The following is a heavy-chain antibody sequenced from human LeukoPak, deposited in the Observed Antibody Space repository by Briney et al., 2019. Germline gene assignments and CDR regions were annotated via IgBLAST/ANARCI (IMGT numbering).Heavy chain of an antibody. CDR1: GGSFSGYY. CDR2: INHSGST. V-gene: IGHV4-34*01. D-gene: IGHD3-22*01. J-gene: IGHJ4*02. CDR3: ARGVGSSGSMYVY. Sequence: SETLSLTCAVYGGSFSGYYWSWIRRPPGKGLEWIGEINHSGSTNYNPSLKSRVTISVDTSKNQFSLKLSSVTAADTAVYYCARGVGSSGSMYVYWGQGTLVTVSS.